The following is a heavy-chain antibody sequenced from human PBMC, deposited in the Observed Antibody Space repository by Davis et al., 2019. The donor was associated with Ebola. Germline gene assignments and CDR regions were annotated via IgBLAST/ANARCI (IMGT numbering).Heavy chain of an antibody. CDR2: ISTYNGNT. D-gene: IGHD3-10*01. CDR3: ARESITMVRGVNGEFDP. Sequence: ASVKVSCKASGYTFTNYGISWVRQAPGQGLEWMGWISTYNGNTNYAQKFQGRVTMTTDTSTSTAYLDVRSLRSDDTALYYCARESITMVRGVNGEFDPWGQGTLVTVSS. J-gene: IGHJ5*02. CDR1: GYTFTNYG. V-gene: IGHV1-18*04.